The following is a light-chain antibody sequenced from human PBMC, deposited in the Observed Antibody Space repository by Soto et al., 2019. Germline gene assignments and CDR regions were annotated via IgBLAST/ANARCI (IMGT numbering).Light chain of an antibody. CDR3: QQRSNWPIT. Sequence: EIVLTQSPATLSLSPGERATLSCRASQSVSSYLAWYKQKPGQAPRLPIYDASNRATGIPARFSGSGSGTDFTLTISGLEPEDFAVYYCQQRSNWPITFGQGTRLEIK. V-gene: IGKV3-11*01. J-gene: IGKJ5*01. CDR2: DAS. CDR1: QSVSSY.